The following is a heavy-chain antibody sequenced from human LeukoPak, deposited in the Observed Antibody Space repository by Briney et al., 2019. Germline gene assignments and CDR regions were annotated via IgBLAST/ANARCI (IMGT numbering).Heavy chain of an antibody. CDR3: AREFMTTIHLDY. Sequence: ASVKVSCKASGYTFTGYYMHWVRQAPGQGLEWMGWINPNSGDTKYAQNFQGRVTMTRDRSISTVYMELSSLRSDDTAVYYCAREFMTTIHLDYWGQGTLVTVSS. CDR2: INPNSGDT. D-gene: IGHD3-16*01. CDR1: GYTFTGYY. V-gene: IGHV1-2*02. J-gene: IGHJ4*02.